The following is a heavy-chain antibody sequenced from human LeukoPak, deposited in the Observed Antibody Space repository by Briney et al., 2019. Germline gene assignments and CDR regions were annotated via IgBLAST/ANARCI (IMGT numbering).Heavy chain of an antibody. CDR1: GGSFSGYY. V-gene: IGHV4-34*01. CDR3: ARGRPWFDP. CDR2: INHSGST. J-gene: IGHJ5*02. Sequence: PSETLSLTCAVYGGSFSGYYWSWIRQPPGKGLEWIGEINHSGSTNYNPSLKSQVAISVDTSKNQFSLKLSSVTAADTAVYYCARGRPWFDPWGQGTLVTVSS.